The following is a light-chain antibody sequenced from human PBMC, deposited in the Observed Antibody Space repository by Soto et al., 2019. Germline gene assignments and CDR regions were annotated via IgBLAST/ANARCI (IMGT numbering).Light chain of an antibody. CDR2: EVS. CDR3: CSYTGSYTVL. V-gene: IGLV2-8*01. J-gene: IGLJ2*01. CDR1: SSDVGGYNY. Sequence: QSALTQPPSASGSPGQSVTISCTGTSSDVGGYNYVSWYQQHPGKAPKLMIYEVSKRPSGVPDRFSGSKSGNTASLTISGLQADDEADYWCCSYTGSYTVLFGGGTQLTVL.